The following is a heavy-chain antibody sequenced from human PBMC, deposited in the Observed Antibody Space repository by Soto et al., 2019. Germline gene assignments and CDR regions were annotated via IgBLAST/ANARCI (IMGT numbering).Heavy chain of an antibody. D-gene: IGHD3-10*01. Sequence: PSETLSLTCTVSGGSISSYYWSWIRQPPGKGLEWIGYIYYSGSTNYNPSLKSRVTISVDTSMNQFSLKLSSVTAADTAVYYCARGYYGSGSYYYYGMDVWGQGTTVTVSS. J-gene: IGHJ6*02. CDR3: ARGYYGSGSYYYYGMDV. CDR2: IYYSGST. CDR1: GGSISSYY. V-gene: IGHV4-59*01.